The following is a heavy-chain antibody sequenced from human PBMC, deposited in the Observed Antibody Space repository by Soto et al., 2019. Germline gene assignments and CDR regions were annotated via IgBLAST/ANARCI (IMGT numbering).Heavy chain of an antibody. CDR1: GFTFSSYE. D-gene: IGHD2-2*01. CDR2: ISSSGSTI. CDR3: ARYGGYCSSTSCYLYYYYGIDV. V-gene: IGHV3-48*03. J-gene: IGHJ6*02. Sequence: EVQLVESGGGLVQPGGSLRLSCAASGFTFSSYEMNWVRQAPGKGLEWVSYISSSGSTIYYADSVKGRFTISRDNAKNSLYLQMNSLRAEDTAVYYCARYGGYCSSTSCYLYYYYGIDVWGQGTTVTVSS.